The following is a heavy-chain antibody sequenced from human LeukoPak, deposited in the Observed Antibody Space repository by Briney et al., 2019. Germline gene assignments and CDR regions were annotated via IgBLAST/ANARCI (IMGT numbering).Heavy chain of an antibody. CDR1: EFTFSSYA. D-gene: IGHD3/OR15-3a*01. V-gene: IGHV3-23*01. Sequence: GGSLRLSCAASEFTFSSYAMSWVRQAPGKGLEWVPGISGSGGDTYYADSVKGRFTISRDNSKNTLYLQMNSLRAEDTAVYYCAKVGLQSYYFDYWGQGTLVTVSS. CDR2: ISGSGGDT. J-gene: IGHJ4*02. CDR3: AKVGLQSYYFDY.